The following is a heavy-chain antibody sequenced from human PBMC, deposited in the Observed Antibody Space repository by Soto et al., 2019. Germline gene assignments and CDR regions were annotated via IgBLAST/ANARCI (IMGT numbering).Heavy chain of an antibody. Sequence: QVQLVQSGAEVKRPDSSVRISCKTSGGIFSTYSISWVRQAPGQGLEWMGGIIPILDTADYAQNFQGRVTITADERTSTAYMELRGLRSDDTAIYYCARAHDLNYGGRLCYNGIDSWGQGTLVTVSA. J-gene: IGHJ4*02. CDR3: ARAHDLNYGGRLCYNGIDS. CDR2: IIPILDTA. V-gene: IGHV1-69*01. CDR1: GGIFSTYS. D-gene: IGHD2-15*01.